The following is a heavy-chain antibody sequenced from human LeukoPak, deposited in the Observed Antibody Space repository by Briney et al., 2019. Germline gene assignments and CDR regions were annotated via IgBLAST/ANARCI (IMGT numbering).Heavy chain of an antibody. D-gene: IGHD2-2*02. CDR1: GGSFSGYY. CDR3: ARLEKAGYCSSTSCYTGDFDY. Sequence: SETLSLTCAVYGGSFSGYYWSWIRQPPGKGPEWIGEINHSGSTNYNPSLKSRVTISVDTSKNQFSLKLSSVTAADTAVYYCARLEKAGYCSSTSCYTGDFDYWGQGTLVTVSS. V-gene: IGHV4-34*01. J-gene: IGHJ4*02. CDR2: INHSGST.